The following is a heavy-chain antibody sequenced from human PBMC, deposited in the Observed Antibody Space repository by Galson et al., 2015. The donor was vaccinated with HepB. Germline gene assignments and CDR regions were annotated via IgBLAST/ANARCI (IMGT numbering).Heavy chain of an antibody. CDR3: ARAGLLAAAPYFDY. D-gene: IGHD6-13*01. J-gene: IGHJ4*02. CDR1: GFTFSDYY. V-gene: IGHV3-11*05. Sequence: SLRLSCAASGFTFSDYYMSWIRQAPGKGLEWDSYISSSSSYTNYADSVKGRFTISRDNAKNSLYLQMNSLRAEDTAVYYCARAGLLAAAPYFDYWGQGTLVTVSS. CDR2: ISSSSSYT.